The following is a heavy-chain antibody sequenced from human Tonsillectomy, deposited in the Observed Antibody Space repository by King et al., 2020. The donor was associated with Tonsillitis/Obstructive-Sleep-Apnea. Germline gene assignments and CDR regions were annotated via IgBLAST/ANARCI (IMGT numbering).Heavy chain of an antibody. D-gene: IGHD1-1*01. J-gene: IGHJ4*02. CDR2: IYWDDDK. V-gene: IGHV2-5*02. CDR3: AHRGPLAEFDY. CDR1: GFSLSISGVG. Sequence: TLKESGPTLVKPTQTLTLTCTFSGFSLSISGVGVGWIRQPPEQALEWLALIYWDDDKRYSPSLKSRLTINKDTSKNQVVLTVTNMDPVDTATYYCAHRGPLAEFDYWGQGTLVTVSS.